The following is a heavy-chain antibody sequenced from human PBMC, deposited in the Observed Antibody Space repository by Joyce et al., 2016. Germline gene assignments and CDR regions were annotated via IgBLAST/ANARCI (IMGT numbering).Heavy chain of an antibody. Sequence: EVQLLESGGGLVQPGGSLRLSCAAAGFIFSGYAMSWVRKVPGKGLEWFSSIHASSGSTHYADPVQGRFTISRDNSKNTLYLQMNSLRAEDTAVYYCAKDLWGPYYFDYWGQGTLVTVSS. V-gene: IGHV3-23*01. J-gene: IGHJ4*02. D-gene: IGHD3-16*01. CDR1: GFIFSGYA. CDR3: AKDLWGPYYFDY. CDR2: IHASSGST.